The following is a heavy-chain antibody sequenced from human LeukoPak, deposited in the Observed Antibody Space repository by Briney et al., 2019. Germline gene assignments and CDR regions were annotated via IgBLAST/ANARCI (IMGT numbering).Heavy chain of an antibody. D-gene: IGHD3-16*01. J-gene: IGHJ4*02. CDR2: IYSGGST. V-gene: IGHV3-66*02. CDR1: GFTVSSNY. Sequence: GGSLRLSCAASGFTVSSNYMSWVRQAPGKGLEWVSVIYSGGSTYYADSVKDRFTISRDNSKNTLYLQMNSLRAEDAAVYYCARGGGDRPDLGFDYWGQGTLVSVSS. CDR3: ARGGGDRPDLGFDY.